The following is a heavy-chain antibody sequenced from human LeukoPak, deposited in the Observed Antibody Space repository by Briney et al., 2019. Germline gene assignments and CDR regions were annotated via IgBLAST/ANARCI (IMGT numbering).Heavy chain of an antibody. V-gene: IGHV3-30*02. J-gene: IGHJ4*02. D-gene: IGHD2-2*01. CDR1: GFTFSSYG. CDR2: IRYDGSNK. CDR3: ATSLSLGYCSSTSCHGGDY. Sequence: GGSLRLSCAASGFTFSSYGMHWVRQAPGKGLEWVAFIRYDGSNKYYADSVKGRFTISGDNSKNTLYLQMNSLRAEDTAVYYCATSLSLGYCSSTSCHGGDYWGQGTLVTVSS.